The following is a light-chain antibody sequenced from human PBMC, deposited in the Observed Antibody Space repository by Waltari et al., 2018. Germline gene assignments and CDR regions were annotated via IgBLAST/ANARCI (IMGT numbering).Light chain of an antibody. J-gene: IGKJ1*01. Sequence: EIVLTQSPATLSLSPGERATLSCRASHSVGSYLAWYQQNPGKGPRLLIYDPSNRATGIPARFSGSRSGTDCTLTISSLEPEDFALYYCQVCSDWPPAAFGQGTKVEIK. V-gene: IGKV3-11*01. CDR2: DPS. CDR3: QVCSDWPPAA. CDR1: HSVGSY.